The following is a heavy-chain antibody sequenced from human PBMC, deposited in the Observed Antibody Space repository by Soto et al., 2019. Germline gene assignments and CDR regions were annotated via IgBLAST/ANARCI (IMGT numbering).Heavy chain of an antibody. CDR3: ARGGYYDFWSGHGYFDY. D-gene: IGHD3-3*01. CDR1: GGSFSGYY. Sequence: SETLSLTCAVYGGSFSGYYWSWIRQPPGKGLEWIGEINHSGSTNYNPSLKSRVTISVDTSKNQFSLKLSSVTAADTAVYYCARGGYYDFWSGHGYFDYWGQGTLVTVSS. V-gene: IGHV4-34*01. CDR2: INHSGST. J-gene: IGHJ4*02.